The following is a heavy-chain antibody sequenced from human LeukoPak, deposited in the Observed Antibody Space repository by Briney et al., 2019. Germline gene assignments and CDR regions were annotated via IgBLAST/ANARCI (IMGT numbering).Heavy chain of an antibody. CDR3: CKGPDFLGGNYFDY. CDR2: IKQDGNKK. Sequence: GGSLRLSCAASGFTFNSYWMAWVRQAPGKGLEWVANIKQDGNKKYYVDSVKGRFTISRDNAKNSLYLQMNSLRAEDTAVYYWCKGPDFLGGNYFDYWGQGTLVTVSS. J-gene: IGHJ4*02. CDR1: GFTFNSYW. V-gene: IGHV3-7*01. D-gene: IGHD3-16*01.